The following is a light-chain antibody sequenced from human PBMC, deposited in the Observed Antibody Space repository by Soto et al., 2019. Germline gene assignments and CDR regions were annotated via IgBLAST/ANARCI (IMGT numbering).Light chain of an antibody. CDR1: GNDIGGYKY. CDR3: FSYTSRSALVI. J-gene: IGLJ7*01. CDR2: EVS. V-gene: IGLV2-14*01. Sequence: QSALTQPASVSGSPGQSITISCTGTGNDIGGYKYVSWYQQHPGKAPKLMIFEVSNRPSGVSNRFSGSKSGNTASLTISGLQAEDEADYFCFSYTSRSALVIFGGGTQLTVL.